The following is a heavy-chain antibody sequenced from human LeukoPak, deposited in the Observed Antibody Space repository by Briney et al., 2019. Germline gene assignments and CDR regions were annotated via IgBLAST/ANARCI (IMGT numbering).Heavy chain of an antibody. J-gene: IGHJ5*02. Sequence: ASVTVSCKASGYTFTRYYMHWVRQAPGQGPEWMGIIHPSSGSTSYAQKFEGRVTLTRDTSTSTLYMELISLRSEDTAVYYCARDGDTSSLADPWGQGTVVTVSS. CDR3: ARDGDTSSLADP. V-gene: IGHV1-46*01. CDR2: IHPSSGST. CDR1: GYTFTRYY. D-gene: IGHD2-21*01.